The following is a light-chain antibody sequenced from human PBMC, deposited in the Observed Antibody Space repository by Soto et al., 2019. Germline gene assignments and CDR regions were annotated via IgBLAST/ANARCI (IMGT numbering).Light chain of an antibody. CDR3: QQYNNWSPRT. V-gene: IGKV3-15*01. CDR1: QSVSSN. Sequence: IVMTQSPATQSVSPGERATLSCRASQSVSSNLAWYQQKPGQAPRLLIYGASTRATGIPARFSGSGSGTEFTLTISSLQSEDFAVYYCQQYNNWSPRTFGQGTKVDI. J-gene: IGKJ1*01. CDR2: GAS.